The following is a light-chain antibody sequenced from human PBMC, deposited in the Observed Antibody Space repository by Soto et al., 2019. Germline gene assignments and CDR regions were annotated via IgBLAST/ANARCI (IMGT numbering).Light chain of an antibody. CDR2: RAS. Sequence: LLTQSPGTLSLSPGERATLSCRASQSIRDNYLAWYQQKPGQAPGLLIYRASSRATGIPDRFSGSGSGTDFTLTISRLEPEDFVVYYCQQYGGSPATFGQGTRLEIK. CDR1: QSIRDNY. J-gene: IGKJ5*01. V-gene: IGKV3-20*01. CDR3: QQYGGSPAT.